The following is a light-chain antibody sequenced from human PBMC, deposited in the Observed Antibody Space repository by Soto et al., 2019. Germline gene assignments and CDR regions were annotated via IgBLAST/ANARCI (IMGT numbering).Light chain of an antibody. CDR3: QQYGNLPLT. CDR1: QDISNF. Sequence: DIQMTQSPSSLSASVGDRVTITCQASQDISNFLNWYQQKPGKAPRLMIYDASTLEPGVPSRFSGSGSGTHFTFTISILQPEDFATYYCQQYGNLPLTFGGGTKVESK. CDR2: DAS. V-gene: IGKV1-33*01. J-gene: IGKJ4*02.